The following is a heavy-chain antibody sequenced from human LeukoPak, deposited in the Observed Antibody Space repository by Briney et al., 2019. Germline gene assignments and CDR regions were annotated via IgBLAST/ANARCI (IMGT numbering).Heavy chain of an antibody. CDR3: ARGFGSPDY. CDR1: GGSISSYY. V-gene: IGHV4-59*01. J-gene: IGHJ4*02. D-gene: IGHD1-26*01. Sequence: SETLSLTCTVSGGSISSYYWSWLRSPPGKGLEWIGYIYYSGTTNYNPSLKSRVTISVDTSKSQFSLKLSSVTAADTAVYYCARGFGSPDYWGQGTLVTVSS. CDR2: IYYSGTT.